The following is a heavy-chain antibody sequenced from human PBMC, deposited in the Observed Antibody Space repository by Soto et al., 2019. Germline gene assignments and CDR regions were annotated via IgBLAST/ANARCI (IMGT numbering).Heavy chain of an antibody. CDR2: IIPLFGTA. CDR1: GGTFSRNA. D-gene: IGHD3-22*01. J-gene: IGHJ4*02. Sequence: QVQLVQSGADVKKPGSSVKVSCKASGGTFSRNAISWVRQAPGQGLEWMGGIIPLFGTANYAQKFQGRLSITADESTSTVHMDLRSLRSEDTAVYHCARQFDNESSGYFYAYWGQGTLVTVSS. CDR3: ARQFDNESSGYFYAY. V-gene: IGHV1-69*01.